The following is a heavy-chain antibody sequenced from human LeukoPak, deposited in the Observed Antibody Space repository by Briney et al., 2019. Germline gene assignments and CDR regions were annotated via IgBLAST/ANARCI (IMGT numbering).Heavy chain of an antibody. CDR2: ISWNSGTI. J-gene: IGHJ4*02. Sequence: PGGSLRLSCAASGFTFDDYAMHWVRQAPGKGLEWVSGISWNSGTIYYADSVKGRFTISRDDAKNSLYLQMHSQRAEDTALYYCAKRSAAGTVGYFDYWGQGTLVTVSS. CDR3: AKRSAAGTVGYFDY. CDR1: GFTFDDYA. D-gene: IGHD6-13*01. V-gene: IGHV3-9*01.